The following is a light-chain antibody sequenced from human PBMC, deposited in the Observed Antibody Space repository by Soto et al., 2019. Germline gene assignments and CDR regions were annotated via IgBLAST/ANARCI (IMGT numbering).Light chain of an antibody. Sequence: DIQMTQSPSTLSASVGDRVTITCRASQSISSWLAWYQQKPGKAPKLLINKASYLESGVPSRFSGSGSGTAFTLTISSLQPDDFATYYCQQYNSYPWTFGQGTKVEIK. CDR1: QSISSW. CDR2: KAS. V-gene: IGKV1-5*03. J-gene: IGKJ1*01. CDR3: QQYNSYPWT.